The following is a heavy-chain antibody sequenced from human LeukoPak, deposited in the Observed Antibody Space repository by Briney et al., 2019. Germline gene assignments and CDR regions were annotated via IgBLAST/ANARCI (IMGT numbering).Heavy chain of an antibody. V-gene: IGHV1-2*02. Sequence: GASVKVSCKASGYTLTGYYMHWVRQAPGQGLEWMGWINPNSGGTNYAQNFQGRVTMTRDTSISTAYMELSRLRSDDTAVYYCARGRDYGSGSPYGVDVWGQGTTVTVSS. J-gene: IGHJ6*02. CDR3: ARGRDYGSGSPYGVDV. D-gene: IGHD3-10*01. CDR2: INPNSGGT. CDR1: GYTLTGYY.